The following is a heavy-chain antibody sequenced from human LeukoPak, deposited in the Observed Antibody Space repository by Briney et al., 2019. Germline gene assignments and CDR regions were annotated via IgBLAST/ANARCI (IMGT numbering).Heavy chain of an antibody. CDR1: GGSFSGYY. CDR2: INHSGST. D-gene: IGHD3-3*01. Sequence: RPSETLSLTCAVYGGSFSGYYWSWIRQPPGKGLEWIGEINHSGSTNYNPSLKSRVTISVDTSKNQFSLKLVSVTAADAAVFYCARGGAGAISRHWFDPWGQGTLVTVSS. V-gene: IGHV4-34*01. CDR3: ARGGAGAISRHWFDP. J-gene: IGHJ5*02.